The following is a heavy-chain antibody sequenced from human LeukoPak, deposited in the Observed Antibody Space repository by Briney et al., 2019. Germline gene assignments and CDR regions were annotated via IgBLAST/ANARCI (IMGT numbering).Heavy chain of an antibody. CDR2: IKQDGSEK. J-gene: IGHJ4*02. V-gene: IGHV3-7*01. CDR3: ARVALTAVAANSFDF. CDR1: GFVFSNYW. Sequence: GGSLRLSCAASGFVFSNYWMSWVRQAPGKGLEWVANIKQDGSEKYYVDSVRGRFTISRDNARNSVYLQMNSLRAEDTAVYYCARVALTAVAANSFDFWGQGTLVTVSS. D-gene: IGHD6-19*01.